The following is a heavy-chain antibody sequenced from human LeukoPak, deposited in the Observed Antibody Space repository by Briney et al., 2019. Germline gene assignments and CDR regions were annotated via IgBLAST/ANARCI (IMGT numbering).Heavy chain of an antibody. Sequence: GGSLRLSCAASGFTFDDYTMQWVRQAPGKTLEWVSLISWDGTTYYADSMKGRFTISRDNSKNSLYLQMDTLRSEDTAFYYCVKDLTYESSGSVFDYWGQGTLVTVSS. CDR1: GFTFDDYT. J-gene: IGHJ4*02. V-gene: IGHV3-43*01. CDR3: VKDLTYESSGSVFDY. CDR2: ISWDGTT. D-gene: IGHD3-22*01.